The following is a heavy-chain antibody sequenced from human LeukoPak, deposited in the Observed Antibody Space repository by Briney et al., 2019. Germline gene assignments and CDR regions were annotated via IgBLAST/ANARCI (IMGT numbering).Heavy chain of an antibody. CDR3: ARGGYYSSGNDFRFDP. V-gene: IGHV4-39*07. CDR1: GGSISSSSYY. CDR2: IYYSGST. J-gene: IGHJ5*02. Sequence: SETLSLTCTVSGGSISSSSYYWGCIRQPPGKGLEWIGSIYYSGSTNYNPSLKSRVTISVDTSKNQFSLKLTSVTAADTAVYFCARGGYYSSGNDFRFDPWGQGTLVTVSS. D-gene: IGHD3-10*01.